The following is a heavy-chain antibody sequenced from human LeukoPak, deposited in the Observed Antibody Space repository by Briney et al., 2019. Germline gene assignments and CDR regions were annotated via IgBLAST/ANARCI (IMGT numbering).Heavy chain of an antibody. CDR3: AKERPHGMDV. J-gene: IGHJ6*02. D-gene: IGHD6-6*01. V-gene: IGHV3-21*01. CDR1: GFTFSSYN. CDR2: IASTSTYI. Sequence: GGSLRLSCAASGFTFSSYNMNWVRQAPGKGLEWVSTIASTSTYIAYADSVKGRFTISRDNADNSLYLQMNSLRDDDTAVYYCAKERPHGMDVWGQGTSVTVSS.